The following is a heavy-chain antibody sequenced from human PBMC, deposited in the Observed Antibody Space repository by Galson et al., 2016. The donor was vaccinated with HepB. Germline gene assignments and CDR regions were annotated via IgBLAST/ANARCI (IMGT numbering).Heavy chain of an antibody. Sequence: SLRLSCAASGFIFSNYALHWVRQAPGKGLEWMAVTSYDGSTKYYAESVEGRFTISRDNSKNTLYLQMNSLRGKDTAIYYCARADFVGATPLGYWGQGMLVTVSS. D-gene: IGHD1-26*01. J-gene: IGHJ4*02. CDR1: GFIFSNYA. CDR2: TSYDGSTK. CDR3: ARADFVGATPLGY. V-gene: IGHV3-30*04.